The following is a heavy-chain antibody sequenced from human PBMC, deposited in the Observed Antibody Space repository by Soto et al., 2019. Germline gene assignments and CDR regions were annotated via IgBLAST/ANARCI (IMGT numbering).Heavy chain of an antibody. CDR1: GYTFTSYG. D-gene: IGHD2-21*02. CDR3: ARAINSRGHSVDWFDA. J-gene: IGHJ5*02. CDR2: ISAYNGNT. Sequence: ASVKVSCKASGYTFTSYGISWVRQAPGQGLEWMGWISAYNGNTNYAQKLQGRVTMTTDTSTSTAYMELRSLRSDDTAVYYCARAINSRGHSVDWFDAWGQGTLVTVSS. V-gene: IGHV1-18*04.